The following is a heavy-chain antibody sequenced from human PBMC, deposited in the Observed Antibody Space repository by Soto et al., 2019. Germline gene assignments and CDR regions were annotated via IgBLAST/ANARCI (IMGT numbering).Heavy chain of an antibody. CDR2: IKSKTDGGTT. CDR3: TASNAYYDFWSGPNDY. J-gene: IGHJ4*02. V-gene: IGHV3-15*01. CDR1: GFTFSNAW. D-gene: IGHD3-3*01. Sequence: PGGSLRLSCAASGFTFSNAWMSWVRQAPGKGLEWVGRIKSKTDGGTTDYAAPVKGRFTISRDDSKNTLYLQMNSLKTEDTAVYYCTASNAYYDFWSGPNDYWGQGTPVTVSS.